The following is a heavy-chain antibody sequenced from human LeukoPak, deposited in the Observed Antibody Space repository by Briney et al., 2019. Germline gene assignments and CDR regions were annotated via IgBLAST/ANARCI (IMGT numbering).Heavy chain of an antibody. V-gene: IGHV4-59*01. CDR3: ARADPNASGYFYRFNWFDP. CDR1: GGSMSSYY. Sequence: PSETLSLTCTVSGGSMSSYYWNWVRQPPGKGLEWIGNIYSSGSTDYNPSLKSRVTISLDTSKFQFSLRLNSVTAADTAVYHCARADPNASGYFYRFNWFDPWGQGTLVTVSS. CDR2: IYSSGST. D-gene: IGHD3-10*01. J-gene: IGHJ5*02.